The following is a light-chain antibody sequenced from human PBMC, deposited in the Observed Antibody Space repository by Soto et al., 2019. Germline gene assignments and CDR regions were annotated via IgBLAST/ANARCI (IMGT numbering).Light chain of an antibody. CDR2: GAS. J-gene: IGKJ1*01. CDR1: QSAYNN. V-gene: IGKV3-15*01. Sequence: EIVMTQSPATLSVSPGERATLSCRASQSAYNNLARYQQKPGQAPRLLIYGASTRATGIPARFSGSGSGTEFTLTISRLEPEDSAVYYCHQYSSSRKTFGQGTKVDIK. CDR3: HQYSSSRKT.